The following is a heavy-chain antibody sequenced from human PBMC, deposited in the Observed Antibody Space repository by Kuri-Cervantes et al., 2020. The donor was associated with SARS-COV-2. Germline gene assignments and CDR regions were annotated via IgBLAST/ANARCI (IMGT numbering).Heavy chain of an antibody. J-gene: IGHJ6*02. CDR3: VKSDWYYDILSYGMDV. V-gene: IGHV3-74*01. Sequence: GGSLSLSCAASGFTFSSYSMHWVRQAPGKGLVWVSRINSDGSSTSYADSVKGRFTISRDNAKNTLYLQMNSLRAEDTAVYYCVKSDWYYDILSYGMDVWGQGTTVTVSS. D-gene: IGHD3-9*01. CDR1: GFTFSSYS. CDR2: INSDGSST.